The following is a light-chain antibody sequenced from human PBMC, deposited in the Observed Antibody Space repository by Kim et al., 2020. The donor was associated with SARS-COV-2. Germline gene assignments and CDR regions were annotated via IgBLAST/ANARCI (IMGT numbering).Light chain of an antibody. Sequence: INRYVNWYQQKPGKAPKLLIYDAYDLEVGVPSRFSGSGSGTDLTLTISSLQPEDVATYYCQQYESFPITFGQGTRLEIK. CDR2: DAY. V-gene: IGKV1-33*01. J-gene: IGKJ5*01. CDR3: QQYESFPIT. CDR1: INRY.